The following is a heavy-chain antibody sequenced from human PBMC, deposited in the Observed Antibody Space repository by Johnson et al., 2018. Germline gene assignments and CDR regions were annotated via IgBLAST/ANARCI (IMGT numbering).Heavy chain of an antibody. V-gene: IGHV3-30*18. J-gene: IGHJ3*02. CDR2: ISYDGSNK. CDR3: AKESYYYDSSGYYSGAFDI. CDR1: GFTFSSYG. D-gene: IGHD3-22*01. Sequence: QVQLVESGGGVVQXGRSXRLXCAASGFTFSSYGMHWVRQAPGKGLEWVAVISYDGSNKYYADSVKGRFTISRDNSKNTLYLQMNSLRAEDTAVYYCAKESYYYDSSGYYSGAFDIWGQGTMVTVSS.